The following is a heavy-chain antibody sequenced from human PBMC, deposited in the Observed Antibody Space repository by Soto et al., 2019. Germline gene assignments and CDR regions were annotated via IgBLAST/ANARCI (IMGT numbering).Heavy chain of an antibody. D-gene: IGHD3-3*01. CDR2: INPSGGST. J-gene: IGHJ5*02. Sequence: ASVKVSCKASVYTFTSYYMHWVRQAPGQGLEWMGIINPSGGSTSYAQKFQGRVTMTRDTSTSTVYMELSSLRSEDTAVYYCAKEEPIFGVPKGNWFDPWGQGTLVTVSS. V-gene: IGHV1-46*01. CDR3: AKEEPIFGVPKGNWFDP. CDR1: VYTFTSYY.